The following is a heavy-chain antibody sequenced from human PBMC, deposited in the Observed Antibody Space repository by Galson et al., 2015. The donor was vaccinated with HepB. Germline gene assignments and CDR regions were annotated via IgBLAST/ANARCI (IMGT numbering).Heavy chain of an antibody. CDR2: IYHSGST. J-gene: IGHJ2*01. CDR3: ARVMWLVLISHWYFDL. CDR1: GGSISSSNW. V-gene: IGHV4-4*02. Sequence: SETLSLTCAVSGGSISSSNWWSWVRQPPGKGLEWIGEIYHSGSTNYNPSLKSRVTISVDKSKNQFSLKLSSVTAADTAVYYCARVMWLVLISHWYFDLWGRGTLVTVSS. D-gene: IGHD6-19*01.